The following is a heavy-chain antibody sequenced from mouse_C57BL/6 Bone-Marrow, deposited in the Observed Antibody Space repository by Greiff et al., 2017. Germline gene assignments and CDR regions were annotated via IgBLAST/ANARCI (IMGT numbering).Heavy chain of an antibody. J-gene: IGHJ2*01. CDR2: IDPSDSYT. CDR1: GYTFTSYW. Sequence: VQLQQPGAELVKPGASVKLSCKASGYTFTSYWMQWVKQRPGQGLEWIGEIDPSDSYTNYNQKFKGKATVTVDTSSSTAYMQLSSLTSEDSAVYYCARPYYGSSYFDYWGQGTTLTVSS. D-gene: IGHD1-1*01. V-gene: IGHV1-50*01. CDR3: ARPYYGSSYFDY.